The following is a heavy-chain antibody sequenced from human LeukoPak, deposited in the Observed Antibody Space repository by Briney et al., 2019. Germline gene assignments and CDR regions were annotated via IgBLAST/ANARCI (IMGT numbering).Heavy chain of an antibody. V-gene: IGHV1-18*01. CDR1: GYTFTSYG. D-gene: IGHD1-26*01. CDR3: ASSSGGTDAFDI. Sequence: ASVKVSCKASGYTFTSYGISWVRQAPGQGLEWMGWISAYNGNTNYAQKLQGRVTMTTDTSTSTAYMELRSLRPDDTAVYYCASSSGGTDAFDIWGQGTMVTVSS. J-gene: IGHJ3*02. CDR2: ISAYNGNT.